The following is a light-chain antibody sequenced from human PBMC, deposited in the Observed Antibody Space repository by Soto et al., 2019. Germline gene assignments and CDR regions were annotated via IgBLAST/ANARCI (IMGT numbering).Light chain of an antibody. J-gene: IGKJ2*01. CDR2: GTS. CDR1: ERIYSAY. Sequence: EVVLTQSPVTLSLSPGERATLSCRASERIYSAYLGWYQQKPGQAPRLLIYGTSSRATGIPDRFSGSGSGTEFTLTISSLQPDDFATYYCQQYNSFSRTFGQGTKVDI. CDR3: QQYNSFSRT. V-gene: IGKV3-20*01.